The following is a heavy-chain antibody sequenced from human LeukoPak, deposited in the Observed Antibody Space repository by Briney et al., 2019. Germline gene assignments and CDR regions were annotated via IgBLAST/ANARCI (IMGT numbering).Heavy chain of an antibody. CDR1: GYTFTGYY. CDR3: ARGPDLYYYDISGSVLYYSDY. CDR2: INPNSGGT. D-gene: IGHD3-22*01. J-gene: IGHJ4*02. Sequence: GASVKVSCKASGYTFTGYYMHWVRQAPGQGLEWMGRINPNSGGTNYPQKFQGRVTMTRDTSISTAYMELSRLRSDDTAVYYCARGPDLYYYDISGSVLYYSDYWGQGTLVTVSS. V-gene: IGHV1-2*06.